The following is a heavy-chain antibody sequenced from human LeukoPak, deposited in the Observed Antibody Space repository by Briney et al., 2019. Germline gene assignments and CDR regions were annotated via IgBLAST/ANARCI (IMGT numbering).Heavy chain of an antibody. D-gene: IGHD3-16*02. CDR3: AREQQLSD. V-gene: IGHV3-48*02. CDR2: ISSGSSTI. Sequence: GGSLRLSCATSGFTFSSYSMNRVRQAPGKGLEWVSYISSGSSTIHYADSVKGRFTISRDNAKNSLYLQMNSLRDEDTAVYYCAREQQLSDWGQGTPVTVSS. CDR1: GFTFSSYS. J-gene: IGHJ4*02.